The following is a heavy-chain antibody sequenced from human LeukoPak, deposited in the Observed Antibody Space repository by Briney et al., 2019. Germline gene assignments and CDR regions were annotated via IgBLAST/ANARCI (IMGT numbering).Heavy chain of an antibody. Sequence: GGSLRLSCAASGFTFRSYWMHWVRQAPGKGLVWVSRINSDGSSTSYADSVKGRFTISRDNAKNTLYLQMNSLRAEDTAVYYCARVAVASMDAFDIWGQGTMVTVSS. CDR1: GFTFRSYW. CDR2: INSDGSST. CDR3: ARVAVASMDAFDI. D-gene: IGHD2-2*01. V-gene: IGHV3-74*01. J-gene: IGHJ3*02.